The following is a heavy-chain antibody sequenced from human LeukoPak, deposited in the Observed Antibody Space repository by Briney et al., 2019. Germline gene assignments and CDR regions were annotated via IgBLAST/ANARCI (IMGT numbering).Heavy chain of an antibody. CDR1: GYPFANFA. Sequence: GASVKVSCKASGYPFANFAISWVRQAPGQGLEWMGWISDSNGNLNYAQSPQGRVTMTTDKSTSTAYMELRSLTSDDTAVYYCASWLGAAGRRGASDWGQGTLVTVSS. CDR2: ISDSNGNL. D-gene: IGHD3-10*01. J-gene: IGHJ4*02. CDR3: ASWLGAAGRRGASD. V-gene: IGHV1-18*01.